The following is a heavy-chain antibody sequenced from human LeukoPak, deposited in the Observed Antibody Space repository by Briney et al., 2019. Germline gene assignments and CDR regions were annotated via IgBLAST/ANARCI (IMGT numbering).Heavy chain of an antibody. Sequence: GGSLRLSCAASGFTFSSYEMNWVRQAPGKGLEWVSYISSSGSTIYYADSVKGRFTISRDNAKNSLYLQMNSLRAEDTAVYFCARASQWLAFDNWGQGTLVTVSS. J-gene: IGHJ4*02. D-gene: IGHD6-19*01. V-gene: IGHV3-48*03. CDR2: ISSSGSTI. CDR1: GFTFSSYE. CDR3: ARASQWLAFDN.